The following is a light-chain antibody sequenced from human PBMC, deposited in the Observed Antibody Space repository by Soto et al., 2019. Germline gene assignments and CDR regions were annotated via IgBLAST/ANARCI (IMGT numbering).Light chain of an antibody. J-gene: IGLJ2*01. CDR1: NIGSKS. CDR3: QAWASSSDHVV. V-gene: IGLV3-21*04. Sequence: SYELTQPPSVSVAPGKTARITCGGNNIGSKSVHWYQQKPGQAPVLVIYYDSDRPSGIPERFSGSNSGNTATLTISRVEAGDEADYYCQAWASSSDHVVFGGGTKVTVL. CDR2: YDS.